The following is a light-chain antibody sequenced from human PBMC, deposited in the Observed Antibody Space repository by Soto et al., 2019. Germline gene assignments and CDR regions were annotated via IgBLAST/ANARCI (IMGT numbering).Light chain of an antibody. CDR2: GAS. J-gene: IGKJ1*01. CDR3: QQYNNWPRT. CDR1: QSVSSN. Sequence: EIVMTQSPATLSVSPGERATLSCRASQSVSSNLAWYQQKPGQAPRLLIYGASTRATGIPARFSGSGSGTEFTHTISSLQSEDFAVYYCQQYNNWPRTFGHGTKVET. V-gene: IGKV3-15*01.